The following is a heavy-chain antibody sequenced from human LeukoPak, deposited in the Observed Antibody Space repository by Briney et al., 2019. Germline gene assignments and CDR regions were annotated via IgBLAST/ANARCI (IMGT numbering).Heavy chain of an antibody. V-gene: IGHV3-30*18. Sequence: AGSLRLSCAASGFTFSSYGMHWVRQAPGKGLEWVAVVSYDGSNKYYADSVKGRFTISRDNSKNTLYLQMNSLRAEDTAVYYCAKDGGPALEWLLEGYFQHWGQGTLVTVSS. J-gene: IGHJ1*01. CDR2: VSYDGSNK. CDR1: GFTFSSYG. CDR3: AKDGGPALEWLLEGYFQH. D-gene: IGHD3-3*01.